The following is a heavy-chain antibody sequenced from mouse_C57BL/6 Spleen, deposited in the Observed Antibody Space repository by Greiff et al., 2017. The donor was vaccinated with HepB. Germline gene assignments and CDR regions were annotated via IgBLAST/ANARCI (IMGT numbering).Heavy chain of an antibody. V-gene: IGHV5-4*01. D-gene: IGHD1-1*01. CDR1: GFTFSSYA. Sequence: EVQVVESGGGLVKPGGSLKLSCAASGFTFSSYAMSWVRQTPEKRLEWVATISDGGSYTYYPDNVKGRFTISRDNAKNNLYLQMSHLKSEDTAMYYCARDGGTTVAYKDWYFDVWGTGTTVTVSS. CDR3: ARDGGTTVAYKDWYFDV. CDR2: ISDGGSYT. J-gene: IGHJ1*03.